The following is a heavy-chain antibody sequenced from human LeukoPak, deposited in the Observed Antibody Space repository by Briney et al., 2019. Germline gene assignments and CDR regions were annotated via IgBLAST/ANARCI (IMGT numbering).Heavy chain of an antibody. Sequence: GGSLRLSCAASGFTFSSYAMHWVRQAPGKGLEWVAVISYDGSNKYYADSVKGRFTISRDNAKNSLYLQMNSLRAEDTAVYYCARAPDLEWPLDWGQGTLVTVSS. CDR3: ARAPDLEWPLD. J-gene: IGHJ4*02. CDR2: ISYDGSNK. D-gene: IGHD3-3*01. CDR1: GFTFSSYA. V-gene: IGHV3-30*04.